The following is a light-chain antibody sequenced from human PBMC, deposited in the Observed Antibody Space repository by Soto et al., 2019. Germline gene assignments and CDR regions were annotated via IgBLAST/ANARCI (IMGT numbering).Light chain of an antibody. CDR3: CSPASSSSYV. J-gene: IGLJ1*01. CDR1: SSDVGTYNL. CDR2: EVS. Sequence: QSVLTQPASVSGSPGQSITISCTGTSSDVGTYNLVSWYQQHPGKAPKLMIYEVSKRPSGVSNRFSGSKSGNTASLTISGLQAGDEADYYCCSPASSSSYVFGTGTKVTV. V-gene: IGLV2-23*02.